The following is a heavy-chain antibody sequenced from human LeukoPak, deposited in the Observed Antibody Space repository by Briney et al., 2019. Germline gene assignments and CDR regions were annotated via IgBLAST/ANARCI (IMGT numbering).Heavy chain of an antibody. Sequence: GGSLRLSCAASGFTVSNNYMTWVRQAPGKGLEWVSGISGSGGSTYYADSVKGRFTISRDNPKNRLYLQMNSLRAEDTAVYYCAKRPRGNYLDPFDYWGQGTLVTVSS. J-gene: IGHJ4*02. V-gene: IGHV3-23*01. CDR1: GFTVSNNY. CDR2: ISGSGGST. D-gene: IGHD3-10*01. CDR3: AKRPRGNYLDPFDY.